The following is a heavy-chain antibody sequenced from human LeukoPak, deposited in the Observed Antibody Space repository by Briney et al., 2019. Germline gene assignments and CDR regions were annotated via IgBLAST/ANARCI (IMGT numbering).Heavy chain of an antibody. CDR1: GYSFTSYW. Sequence: GESLKISCKGSGYSFTSYWIGWVRQMPGKGLEWMGIIYPGDSDTRYSPSFQGQVTISADKSISTAYLQWSSLKASDTAMYYCARLEGEWELLGYFDYWGQGTLVTVSS. CDR2: IYPGDSDT. D-gene: IGHD1-26*01. V-gene: IGHV5-51*01. J-gene: IGHJ4*02. CDR3: ARLEGEWELLGYFDY.